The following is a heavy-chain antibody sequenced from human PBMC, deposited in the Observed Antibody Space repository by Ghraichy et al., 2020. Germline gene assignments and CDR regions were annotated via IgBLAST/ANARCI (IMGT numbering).Heavy chain of an antibody. CDR3: TRSPLPGNDDLFDY. D-gene: IGHD1-1*01. J-gene: IGHJ4*02. CDR1: GFTFGDHA. Sequence: GGSLRLSCRASGFTFGDHAMIWFRQAPGKGLEWVGFIRNKPYGGTPEYAASVKGRFTISRDDSESIAYLQMNNLKTEDTAVYYCTRSPLPGNDDLFDYCGQGTLVTVSS. CDR2: IRNKPYGGTP. V-gene: IGHV3-49*03.